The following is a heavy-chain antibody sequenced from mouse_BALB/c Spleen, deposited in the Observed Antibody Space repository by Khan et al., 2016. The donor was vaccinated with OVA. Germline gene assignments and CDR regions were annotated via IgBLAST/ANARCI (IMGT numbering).Heavy chain of an antibody. CDR3: ARRTTGYTMDY. D-gene: IGHD2-14*01. Sequence: QVQLQQSGAELARPGASVRMSCKASGYTFTSYTMHWVKQRPGQGLEWIGCINPKSGYTNYDQNFKGKATLTSDKSSSTAYMQLSSLTSEDSAVYYCARRTTGYTMDYWGQGTSVTVSA. J-gene: IGHJ4*01. V-gene: IGHV1-4*01. CDR1: GYTFTSYT. CDR2: INPKSGYT.